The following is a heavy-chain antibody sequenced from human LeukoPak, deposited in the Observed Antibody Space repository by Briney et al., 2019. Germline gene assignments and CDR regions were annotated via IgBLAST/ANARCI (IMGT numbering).Heavy chain of an antibody. CDR3: AELGITMIGGV. CDR2: IREDGGHT. Sequence: GGSLRLSCVTSGFTFTNHWMSWVRQAPGKGLEWVANIREDGGHTNYVDSVKGRFTISRDNAKNSLYLQMNSLRAEDTAVYYCAELGITMIGGVWGKGTTVTISS. V-gene: IGHV3-7*01. D-gene: IGHD3-10*02. CDR1: GFTFTNHW. J-gene: IGHJ6*04.